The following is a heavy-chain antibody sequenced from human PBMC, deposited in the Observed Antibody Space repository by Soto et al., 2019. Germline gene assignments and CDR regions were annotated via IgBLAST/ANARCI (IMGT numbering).Heavy chain of an antibody. Sequence: GGSLRLSCAASGFTFSNAWMSWVRQAPGKGLEWVGRVKSKTDGGTTDYAAPVKGRFTISRDDSKNTLYLQMNSLKTEDTAVYYCTTGFYDSSGYYYGYYFDYWGQGTLVTV. CDR1: GFTFSNAW. J-gene: IGHJ4*02. CDR3: TTGFYDSSGYYYGYYFDY. CDR2: VKSKTDGGTT. D-gene: IGHD3-22*01. V-gene: IGHV3-15*01.